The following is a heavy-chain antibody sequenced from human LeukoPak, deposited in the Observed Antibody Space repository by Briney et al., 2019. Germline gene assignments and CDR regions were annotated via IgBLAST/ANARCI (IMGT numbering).Heavy chain of an antibody. CDR2: IYYSGCT. Sequence: SQTLSLTCTVSGGSISSGDYYWSWIRQPPGKGLEWIGYIYYSGCTYYNPSLQSRVTISVDTSKNQFSPKLSSVTAADTAVYYCARAPPTTYTEYSFDYWGQGTLVTVSS. J-gene: IGHJ4*02. D-gene: IGHD5-18*01. CDR1: GGSISSGDYY. V-gene: IGHV4-30-4*01. CDR3: ARAPPTTYTEYSFDY.